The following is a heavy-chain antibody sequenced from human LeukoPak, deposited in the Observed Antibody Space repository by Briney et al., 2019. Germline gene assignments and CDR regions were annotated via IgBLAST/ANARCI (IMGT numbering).Heavy chain of an antibody. CDR3: ARGRWELLYGY. V-gene: IGHV4-34*01. Sequence: NPSETLSLTCAVYGGSFSGYYWSWIRQPPGKGLEWIGEINHSGSTNYNPSLKSRVTISVDTSKNQFSLKLSSVTAADTAVYYCARGRWELLYGYWGQGTLVTVSS. J-gene: IGHJ4*02. D-gene: IGHD1-26*01. CDR2: INHSGST. CDR1: GGSFSGYY.